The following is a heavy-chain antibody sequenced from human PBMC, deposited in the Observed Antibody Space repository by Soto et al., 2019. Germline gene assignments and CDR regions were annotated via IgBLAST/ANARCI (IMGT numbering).Heavy chain of an antibody. Sequence: QVQLVQSGAEVRKPGASVKVSCKPSGYTFNTYYLHWLRQAPGQALEWMGVIHPSGGGTTYAQKFLGRVTVTRDTSTTTVFMELSSLRSDDTAVYYCARGGHIAVVTASFDNWGQGTLVTASS. CDR2: IHPSGGGT. CDR1: GYTFNTYY. D-gene: IGHD2-21*02. CDR3: ARGGHIAVVTASFDN. V-gene: IGHV1-46*02. J-gene: IGHJ4*02.